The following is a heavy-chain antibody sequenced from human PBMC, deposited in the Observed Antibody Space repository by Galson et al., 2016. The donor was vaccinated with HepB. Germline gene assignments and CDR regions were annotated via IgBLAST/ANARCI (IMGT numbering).Heavy chain of an antibody. CDR1: GLTLSSYG. CDR3: AKDTARYCSSTSCSYGMDV. CDR2: ISYDGSKK. V-gene: IGHV3-30*18. Sequence: SLRLSCAASGLTLSSYGMHWVRQAPGKGLEWVAVISYDGSKKYYADSVKGRSTISRDNSKNPLNLQMSSLRAEDTAVYYWAKDTARYCSSTSCSYGMDVWGQGTTVTVSS. J-gene: IGHJ6*02. D-gene: IGHD2-2*01.